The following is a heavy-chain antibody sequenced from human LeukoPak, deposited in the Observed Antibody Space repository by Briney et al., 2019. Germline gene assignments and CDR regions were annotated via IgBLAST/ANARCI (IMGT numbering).Heavy chain of an antibody. D-gene: IGHD4-17*01. J-gene: IGHJ4*02. V-gene: IGHV4-59*01. CDR1: GDSTNTYF. CDR3: ASKSTDHGELRFDY. CDR2: FYNTGTT. Sequence: SETLPLTCTISGDSTNTYFWSWIRQPPGKGLEWIGYFYNTGTTNYNPSLKSRVNIAVDTTKNQFSLKVNSVTAADTGVYYCASKSTDHGELRFDYWGQGTLVTVSS.